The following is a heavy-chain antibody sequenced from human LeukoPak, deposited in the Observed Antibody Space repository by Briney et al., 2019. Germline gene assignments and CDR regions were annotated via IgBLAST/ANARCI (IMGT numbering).Heavy chain of an antibody. J-gene: IGHJ4*02. V-gene: IGHV3-53*01. Sequence: GGSLRLSCAASGFTFSSYWMSWVRQAPGKGLEWVSVIYSGGSTYYADSVKGRFTISRDNSKNTLYLQMNSLRAEDTAVYYCARTAMERDYFDYWGQGTLVTVSS. CDR1: GFTFSSYW. CDR2: IYSGGST. CDR3: ARTAMERDYFDY. D-gene: IGHD5-18*01.